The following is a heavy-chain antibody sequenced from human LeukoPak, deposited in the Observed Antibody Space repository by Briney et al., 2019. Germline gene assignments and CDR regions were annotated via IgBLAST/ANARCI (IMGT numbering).Heavy chain of an antibody. CDR1: GYTFTVYY. J-gene: IGHJ4*02. V-gene: IGHV1-2*02. CDR2: INPNSGGT. CDR3: ARDLTGAPPGY. D-gene: IGHD3-9*01. Sequence: ATVKVSCKASGYTFTVYYIYWVRQTPGQGLEWMGWINPNSGGTNYAQKFQGRVTMTRDTSISTAYMELSRLRSDDTAVYYCARDLTGAPPGYWGQGTLVTVSS.